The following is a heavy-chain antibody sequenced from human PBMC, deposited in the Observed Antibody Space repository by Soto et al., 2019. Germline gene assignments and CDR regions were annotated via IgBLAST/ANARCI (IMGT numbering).Heavy chain of an antibody. D-gene: IGHD6-19*01. J-gene: IGHJ3*02. CDR1: SVSFSSYY. V-gene: IGHV4-59*01. CDR2: IYYSGST. Sequence: PSETLSLTCAVSSVSFSSYYLSWIRQPPGKGLEWIGYIYYSGSTNYNPSLKSRVTTSVDTTKNHSPLKLSSVTAADTAVYYCARDDIAVAGNGGFDIWGQGTMVTVSS. CDR3: ARDDIAVAGNGGFDI.